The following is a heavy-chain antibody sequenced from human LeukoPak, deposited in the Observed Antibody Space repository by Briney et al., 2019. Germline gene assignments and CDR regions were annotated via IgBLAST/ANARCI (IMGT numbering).Heavy chain of an antibody. D-gene: IGHD1-1*01. CDR2: ISSSSSTI. V-gene: IGHV3-48*01. Sequence: PGGSLRLSCAASGFAFSSYSMNWVRQAPRKGLEWVSYISSSSSTIYYADSVKGRFTISRDNAKNSLYLQMNSLRAEDTAVYYCARVEGKVDPWGQGTLVTVSS. J-gene: IGHJ5*02. CDR1: GFAFSSYS. CDR3: ARVEGKVDP.